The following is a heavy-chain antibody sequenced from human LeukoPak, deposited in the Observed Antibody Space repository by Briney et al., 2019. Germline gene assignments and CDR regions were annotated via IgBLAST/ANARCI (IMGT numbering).Heavy chain of an antibody. D-gene: IGHD3-22*01. J-gene: IGHJ4*02. V-gene: IGHV3-30-3*01. Sequence: PGGSLRLSCAASGFTFSSYAMHWVRQAPGKGLEWVAVISYDGSNKYYADSVKGRFTISRDNSKNTLYLQMNSLRAGDTAVYYCARSRGDYYDSSGYYYFDYWGQGTLVTVSS. CDR3: ARSRGDYYDSSGYYYFDY. CDR2: ISYDGSNK. CDR1: GFTFSSYA.